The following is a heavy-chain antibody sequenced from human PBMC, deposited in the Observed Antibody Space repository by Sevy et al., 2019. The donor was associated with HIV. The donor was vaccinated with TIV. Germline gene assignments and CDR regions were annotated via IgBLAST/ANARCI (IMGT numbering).Heavy chain of an antibody. CDR3: AKGYCSGGSCPRDYSNYGMDV. J-gene: IGHJ6*02. V-gene: IGHV3-23*01. CDR1: GFTFSSYA. D-gene: IGHD2-15*01. Sequence: GGSLRLSCAASGFTFSSYAMNWVRQAPGKGLEWVSSISASGRSTYYADSVEGRFTISRDNSKNTLYLQMNSLRGDDTAVYYCAKGYCSGGSCPRDYSNYGMDVWGQGTTVTVS. CDR2: ISASGRST.